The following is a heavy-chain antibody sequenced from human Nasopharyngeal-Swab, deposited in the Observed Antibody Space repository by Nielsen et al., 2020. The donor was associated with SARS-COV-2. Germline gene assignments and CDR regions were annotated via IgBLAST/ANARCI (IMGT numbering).Heavy chain of an antibody. Sequence: WVRQAPGQGLEWMGRIIPILGIANYAQKFQGRVTITADKSTSTAYTELSSLRSEDTAVYYCARRKMAVAGTWWFDPWGQGTLVTVSS. V-gene: IGHV1-69*02. CDR2: IIPILGIA. CDR3: ARRKMAVAGTWWFDP. J-gene: IGHJ5*02. D-gene: IGHD6-19*01.